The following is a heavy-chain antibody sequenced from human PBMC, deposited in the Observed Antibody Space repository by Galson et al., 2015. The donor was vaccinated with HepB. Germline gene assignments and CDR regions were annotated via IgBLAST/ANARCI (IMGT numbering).Heavy chain of an antibody. CDR1: GASISSGHYS. D-gene: IGHD2-21*02. CDR3: GSAGWGVTPFDWHFDL. Sequence: TLSLTCAVSGASISSGHYSWNWIRQPPGKGLEWIGFIYYSGSTYYNPSLQSRVTISEDTSKNQFSLRLTSVTAADTAVYYGGSAGWGVTPFDWHFDLWGRGTLVTVSS. V-gene: IGHV4-30-4*07. J-gene: IGHJ2*01. CDR2: IYYSGST.